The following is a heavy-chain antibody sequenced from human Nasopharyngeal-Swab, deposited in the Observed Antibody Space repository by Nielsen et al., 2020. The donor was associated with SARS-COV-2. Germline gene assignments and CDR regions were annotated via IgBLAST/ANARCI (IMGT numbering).Heavy chain of an antibody. Sequence: WVRQAPGQRLEWMGWINAGNGNTKYSQKSQGRVTITRDTSASTAYMELSSLRSEDTAVYYCARAGMGRGFDYWGQGTLVTVSS. D-gene: IGHD3-10*01. V-gene: IGHV1-3*01. CDR3: ARAGMGRGFDY. J-gene: IGHJ4*02. CDR2: INAGNGNT.